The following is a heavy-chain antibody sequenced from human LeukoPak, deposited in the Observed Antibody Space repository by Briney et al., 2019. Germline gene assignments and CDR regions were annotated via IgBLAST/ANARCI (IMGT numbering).Heavy chain of an antibody. J-gene: IGHJ4*02. CDR3: ARGRGAASDY. Sequence: ASVKVSCKASGYTFTGYYMHWVRQSPGQGLEWTGLINAKSGGTNSAKEFQGRVTMTRGTSISTAYMELSRLRSDDTAVYYCARGRGAASDYWGQGTLVTVSS. CDR1: GYTFTGYY. V-gene: IGHV1-2*06. D-gene: IGHD6-13*01. CDR2: INAKSGGT.